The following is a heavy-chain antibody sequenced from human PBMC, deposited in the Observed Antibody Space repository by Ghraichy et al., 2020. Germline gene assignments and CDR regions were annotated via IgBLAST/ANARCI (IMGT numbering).Heavy chain of an antibody. V-gene: IGHV3-43D*03. J-gene: IGHJ4*02. Sequence: GGSLRLSCAASGFTFDDYAMHWVRQAPGKGLEWVSLISWDGGSTYYADSVKGRFTISRDNSKNSLYLQMNSLRAEDTALYYCAKPSGPFEYYFDYWGQGTLVTVSS. CDR1: GFTFDDYA. D-gene: IGHD2/OR15-2a*01. CDR2: ISWDGGST. CDR3: AKPSGPFEYYFDY.